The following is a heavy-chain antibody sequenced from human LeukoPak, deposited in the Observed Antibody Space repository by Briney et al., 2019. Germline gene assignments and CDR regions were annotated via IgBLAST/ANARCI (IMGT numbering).Heavy chain of an antibody. CDR3: ATPNHPVLRFLETQYYFDY. J-gene: IGHJ4*02. CDR2: FDPEDGET. CDR1: GYTLTELS. D-gene: IGHD3-3*01. V-gene: IGHV1-24*01. Sequence: PGASVKVSCKVSGYTLTELSMHWVRQAPGKGLEWMGGFDPEDGETIYAQKFQGRVTMTEDTSTDTAYMELSSLRSEDTAVYYCATPNHPVLRFLETQYYFDYWGQGTLVTVSS.